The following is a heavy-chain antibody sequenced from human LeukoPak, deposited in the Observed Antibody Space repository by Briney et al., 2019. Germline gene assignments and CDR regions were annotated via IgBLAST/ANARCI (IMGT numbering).Heavy chain of an antibody. D-gene: IGHD6-13*01. Sequence: SETLSLTCTVSGGSVSSGSYCWSWIRQPPGKGLEWIGYIYYSGSTNYNPSLKSRVTISVDTSKNQFSLKLSSVTAADTAVYYCARDGAAAGTYYYYGMDVWGKGTTVTVSS. V-gene: IGHV4-61*01. CDR1: GGSVSSGSYC. CDR3: ARDGAAAGTYYYYGMDV. CDR2: IYYSGST. J-gene: IGHJ6*04.